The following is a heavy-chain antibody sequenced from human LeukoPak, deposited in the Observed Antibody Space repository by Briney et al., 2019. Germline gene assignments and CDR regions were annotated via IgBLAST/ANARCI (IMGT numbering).Heavy chain of an antibody. CDR3: ARAVAGTFYYYYYMDV. V-gene: IGHV1-69*06. J-gene: IGHJ6*03. CDR1: GYTFTSYG. Sequence: VASVKVSCKASGYTFTSYGISWVRQAPGQGLEWMGGIIPIFGTANYAQKFQGRVTITADKSTSTAYMELSSLRSEDTAVYYCARAVAGTFYYYYYMDVWGKGTTVTVSS. D-gene: IGHD6-19*01. CDR2: IIPIFGTA.